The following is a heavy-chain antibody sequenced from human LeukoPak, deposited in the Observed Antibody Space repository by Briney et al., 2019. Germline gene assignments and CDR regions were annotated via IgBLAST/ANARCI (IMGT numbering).Heavy chain of an antibody. D-gene: IGHD5-18*01. CDR3: ARRFRAAMVLYYFDY. CDR1: GGSISSSSYY. V-gene: IGHV4-39*01. CDR2: IYYSGST. J-gene: IGHJ4*02. Sequence: PSETLSLTCTVSGGSISSSSYYWGWIRQPPGKGLEWTGSIYYSGSTYYNPSLKSRVTISVDTSKNQFSLKLSSVTAADTAVYYCARRFRAAMVLYYFDYWGQGTLVTVSS.